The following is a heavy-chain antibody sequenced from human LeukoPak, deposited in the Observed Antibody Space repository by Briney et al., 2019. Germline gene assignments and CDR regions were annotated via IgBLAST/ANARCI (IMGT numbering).Heavy chain of an antibody. Sequence: SETLSLTCTVSGGSICSYYWSWIRQPPGKGLEWIGYIYYSGSTNYNPSLKSRVTISVDTSKNQFSLKLSSVTAADTAVYYCARRPAFYGSGYDYWGQGTLVTVSS. CDR3: ARRPAFYGSGYDY. V-gene: IGHV4-59*08. CDR1: GGSICSYY. J-gene: IGHJ4*02. CDR2: IYYSGST. D-gene: IGHD3-10*01.